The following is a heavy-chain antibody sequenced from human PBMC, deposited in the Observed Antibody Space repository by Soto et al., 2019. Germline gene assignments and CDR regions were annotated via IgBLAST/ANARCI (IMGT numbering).Heavy chain of an antibody. CDR3: ASAKAVVIAALGI. CDR1: GFTFSSSA. V-gene: IGHV3-23*01. Sequence: GGSLRLSCTASGFTFSSSAMSWVRHVPGQGLEWVASISENGGSRGGTYYADSVKGRFTVSRDNSKNTLYLQVDSLREADTALYYCASAKAVVIAALGIWGQGTMVTVSS. J-gene: IGHJ3*02. D-gene: IGHD2-21*01. CDR2: ISENGGSRGGT.